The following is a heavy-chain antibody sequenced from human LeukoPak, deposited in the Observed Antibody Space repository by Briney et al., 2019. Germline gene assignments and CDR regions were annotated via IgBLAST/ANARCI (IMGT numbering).Heavy chain of an antibody. Sequence: PSETLSLTCAVSGGSISSTSYYWAWIRQPPGKGREWIGTIYYSGSTYHNPSLKSRVTMSVDTSRNQFSLKLSSVDAADTAVYYCAKAGVRYFDSSGLYAFDFWGQGTTVTVSS. CDR1: GGSISSTSYY. D-gene: IGHD3-22*01. CDR2: IYYSGST. J-gene: IGHJ3*01. V-gene: IGHV4-39*01. CDR3: AKAGVRYFDSSGLYAFDF.